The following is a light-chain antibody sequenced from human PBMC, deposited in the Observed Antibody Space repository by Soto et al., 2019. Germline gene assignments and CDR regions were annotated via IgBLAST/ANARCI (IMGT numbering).Light chain of an antibody. CDR1: RSNIGAGYD. V-gene: IGLV1-40*01. CDR3: QSYDSSLVV. J-gene: IGLJ2*01. CDR2: GNT. Sequence: QSVLTQPPSVSGAPGQRVTISCTGSRSNIGAGYDVHWYQQFPGTAPKLLIYGNTNRPSGVPDRFSGTKSGTSASLAITGLQVEDEADYYCQSYDSSLVVFCGGTKLTVL.